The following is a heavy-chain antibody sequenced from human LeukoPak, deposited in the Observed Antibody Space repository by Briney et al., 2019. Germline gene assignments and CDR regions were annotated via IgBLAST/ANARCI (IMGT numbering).Heavy chain of an antibody. Sequence: PSETLSLTCTVSGGSISSYYWSWIRQPPGKGLEWIGYIYYSGSTNYNPSLKSRVTISVDTSKNQFSLKLSSVTAADTAVYYCARARYSEGPPYFDYWGQGTLVTVSS. J-gene: IGHJ4*02. CDR2: IYYSGST. V-gene: IGHV4-59*01. CDR1: GGSISSYY. D-gene: IGHD3-3*01. CDR3: ARARYSEGPPYFDY.